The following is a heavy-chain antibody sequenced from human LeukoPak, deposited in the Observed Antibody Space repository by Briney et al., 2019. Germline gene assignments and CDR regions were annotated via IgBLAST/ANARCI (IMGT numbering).Heavy chain of an antibody. CDR3: ARAPPNSWIDY. CDR1: GFTFSNFA. D-gene: IGHD1/OR15-1a*01. V-gene: IGHV3-30*04. J-gene: IGHJ4*02. CDR2: ISYDGSDK. Sequence: PGRSLRVSCAASGFTFSNFALYWVRQAPGKGLEWVTVISYDGSDKHYADSVKGRFTISRDNSKNTLYLQMNSLRDEDAAVYYCARAPPNSWIDYWGQGTLVTVSS.